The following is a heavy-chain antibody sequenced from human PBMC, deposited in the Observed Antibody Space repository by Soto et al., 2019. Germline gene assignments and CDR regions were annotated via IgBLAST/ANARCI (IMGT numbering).Heavy chain of an antibody. Sequence: GGSLRLSCAASGFTFSSYGMHWVRQAPGKGLEWVAVISYDGSNKYYADSVKGRFTISRDNSKNTLYLQMNSLRAEDTAVYYCAKSDRSGLWFGLIDAFDIWGQGTMVTVSS. CDR3: AKSDRSGLWFGLIDAFDI. J-gene: IGHJ3*02. V-gene: IGHV3-30*18. CDR1: GFTFSSYG. CDR2: ISYDGSNK. D-gene: IGHD3-10*01.